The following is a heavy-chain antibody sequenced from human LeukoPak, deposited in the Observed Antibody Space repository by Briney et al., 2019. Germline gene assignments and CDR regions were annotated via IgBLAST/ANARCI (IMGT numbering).Heavy chain of an antibody. Sequence: GSLGISLGAAGLNFSRFAMSRGPPGPGRGLEWVSSIRGNGETFYADSVKGRFTLSSDSSRDTVYFQLNNLRVEDTAIYYCAKASWVSSTDAVRWGQGTLVTVSS. D-gene: IGHD3-16*01. CDR3: AKASWVSSTDAVR. V-gene: IGHV3-23*01. CDR2: IRGNGET. CDR1: GLNFSRFA. J-gene: IGHJ4*02.